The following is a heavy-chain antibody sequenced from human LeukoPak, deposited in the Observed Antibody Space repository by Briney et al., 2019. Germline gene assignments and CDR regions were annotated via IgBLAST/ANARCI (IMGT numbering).Heavy chain of an antibody. CDR1: GFTFSSYA. CDR2: ISYDGSNK. CDR3: VRDDSGSVIRGVLHY. J-gene: IGHJ4*02. V-gene: IGHV3-30-3*01. Sequence: GGSLRLSCAASGFTFSSYAMHWVRQAPGKGLEWVAVISYDGSNKYYADSVKGRFTLSRDNSKNTLYLQMNSLIAEDTAVYYCVRDDSGSVIRGVLHYWGQGALVTVSS. D-gene: IGHD3-10*01.